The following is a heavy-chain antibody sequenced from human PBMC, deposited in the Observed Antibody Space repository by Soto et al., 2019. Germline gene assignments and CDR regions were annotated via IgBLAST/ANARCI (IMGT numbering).Heavy chain of an antibody. CDR3: ARAWYHCSGGSCFQFDY. D-gene: IGHD2-15*01. J-gene: IGHJ4*02. CDR1: GGSISSGGYY. CDR2: IYYSGST. Sequence: PSETLSLTCTVSGGSISSGGYYWSWIRQHPGKGLEWIGYIYYSGSTYYNPSLKSRVTISVDTSKNQFSLKLSSVTAADTAVYYCARAWYHCSGGSCFQFDYCGQGTLVTVSS. V-gene: IGHV4-31*03.